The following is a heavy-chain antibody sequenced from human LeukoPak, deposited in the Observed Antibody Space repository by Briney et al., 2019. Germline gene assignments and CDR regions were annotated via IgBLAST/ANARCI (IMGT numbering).Heavy chain of an antibody. CDR1: GYTFTGYY. CDR2: INPNSGGT. Sequence: ASVKVSCKASGYTFTGYYMHWVRQAPEQGLEWMGWINPNSGGTNYAQKFQGRVTMTRDTSISTAYMELSRLRSDDTAVYYCARGGRWFPSPGAFDIWGQGTMVTVSS. J-gene: IGHJ3*02. CDR3: ARGGRWFPSPGAFDI. D-gene: IGHD4-23*01. V-gene: IGHV1-2*02.